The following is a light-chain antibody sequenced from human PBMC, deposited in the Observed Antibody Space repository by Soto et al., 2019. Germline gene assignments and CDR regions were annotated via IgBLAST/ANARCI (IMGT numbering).Light chain of an antibody. CDR2: TDN. J-gene: IGLJ1*01. CDR1: SSSIGINT. Sequence: QCVLTQPPSASGTPGQRVTISCSRGSSSIGINTVNWYQQLPGTAPKVLIYTDNERPSGVPDRFSGSKSGTSASLAINGLQSGDEADYYCGAWDESLNGYVFGTGTKLTVI. V-gene: IGLV1-44*01. CDR3: GAWDESLNGYV.